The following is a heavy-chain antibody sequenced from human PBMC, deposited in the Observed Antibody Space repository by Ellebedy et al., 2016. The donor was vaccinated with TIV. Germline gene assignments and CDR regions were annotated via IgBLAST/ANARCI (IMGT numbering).Heavy chain of an antibody. CDR3: ARVKGYCSTASCLYFDY. CDR1: GGTFSNYA. J-gene: IGHJ4*02. CDR2: IIPIFGTA. D-gene: IGHD2-2*01. Sequence: AASVKVSCKASGGTFSNYAISWVRQAPGQGLEWMGGIIPIFGTAKFAQKFQGRVTLTADESTSTAYMALSSLKSEDTAVYYCARVKGYCSTASCLYFDYWGQGTLVTVSS. V-gene: IGHV1-69*13.